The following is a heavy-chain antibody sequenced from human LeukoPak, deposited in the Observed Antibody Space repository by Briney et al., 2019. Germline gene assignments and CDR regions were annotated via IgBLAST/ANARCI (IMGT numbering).Heavy chain of an antibody. D-gene: IGHD6-6*01. CDR2: INPNSGGT. Sequence: ASVKVSCKASGYTFTGYYMHWVRQAPGQGLEWMGWINPNSGGTNYAQKFQGRVTMTRDTSISTAYMELSRLRSDDTAVYYCARQLFPSSSSNAFDIWGQGTMVTVSS. CDR3: ARQLFPSSSSNAFDI. CDR1: GYTFTGYY. V-gene: IGHV1-2*02. J-gene: IGHJ3*02.